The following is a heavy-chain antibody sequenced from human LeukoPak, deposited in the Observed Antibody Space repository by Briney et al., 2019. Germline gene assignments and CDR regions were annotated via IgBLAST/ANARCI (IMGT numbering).Heavy chain of an antibody. D-gene: IGHD6-19*01. J-gene: IGHJ4*02. CDR1: GGSVSNYY. V-gene: IGHV4-59*08. CDR3: ARWYSSGWAFDY. CDR2: VYYTGST. Sequence: SETLSLTCSVSGGSVSNYYWSWIRQPPGKGLEWIGYVYYTGSTNYNPSLKSRVTMFEDKSKNQFSLRLYSVTAADTAVYCCARWYSSGWAFDYWGQGTLVTVSS.